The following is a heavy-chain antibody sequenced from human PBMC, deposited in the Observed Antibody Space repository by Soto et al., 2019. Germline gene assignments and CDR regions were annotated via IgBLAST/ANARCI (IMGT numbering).Heavy chain of an antibody. CDR3: ATFSTGIAVAGHYFDY. CDR2: ISYDGGNE. V-gene: IGHV3-30-3*01. D-gene: IGHD6-19*01. CDR1: GITFNSFG. J-gene: IGHJ4*02. Sequence: QVQLVESGGGVVQPGRSLRLSCAASGITFNSFGMHWVRQAPGKGLQWVAAISYDGGNEYYADSVKGRFTISRDNSKNTLYLQMNSLRAEDTAVYYCATFSTGIAVAGHYFDYWGQGTLVTVSS.